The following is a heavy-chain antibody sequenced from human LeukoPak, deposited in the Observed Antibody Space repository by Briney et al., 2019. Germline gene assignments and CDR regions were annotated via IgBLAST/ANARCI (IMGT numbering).Heavy chain of an antibody. CDR3: ARDPNYYGSGSYYNVGFFVL. D-gene: IGHD3-10*01. CDR1: GGSISTYY. CDR2: IDYSGNT. J-gene: IGHJ4*02. V-gene: IGHV4-59*01. Sequence: SETLSLTCSVSGGSISTYYWSWIRQPPEQGLEWIGYIDYSGNTDYNPSLESRVTISVDMSKNQFFLKVNSVTAADTAVYYCARDPNYYGSGSYYNVGFFVLWGQGTLVTVSS.